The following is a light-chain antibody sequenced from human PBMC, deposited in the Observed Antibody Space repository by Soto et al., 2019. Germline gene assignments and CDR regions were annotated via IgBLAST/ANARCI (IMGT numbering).Light chain of an antibody. CDR3: QQYNNWPPWT. Sequence: EIVMTQSPATLSVSPGERATLSCRASQSVSSNLAWYQHKPGQAPRLLIYGAFTRATGIPARFSGSGSGTEFTLTISSLQSEDFAVYYCQQYNNWPPWTFGQGTKVEIK. V-gene: IGKV3-15*01. CDR1: QSVSSN. J-gene: IGKJ1*01. CDR2: GAF.